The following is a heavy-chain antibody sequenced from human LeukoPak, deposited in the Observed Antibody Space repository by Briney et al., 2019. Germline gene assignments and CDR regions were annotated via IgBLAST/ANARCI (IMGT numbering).Heavy chain of an antibody. CDR2: IRNKANSHTT. D-gene: IGHD1-26*01. CDR3: ARCSGTYSYDY. V-gene: IGHV3-72*01. J-gene: IGHJ4*02. Sequence: PGGSLRLSCAASGFIFSNYGMNWVRQAPGKGLEWVGRIRNKANSHTTEYAASVKGRFAISRDDSKNSLYLQMNSLKTEDTAVYYCARCSGTYSYDYWGQGTLVTVSS. CDR1: GFIFSNYG.